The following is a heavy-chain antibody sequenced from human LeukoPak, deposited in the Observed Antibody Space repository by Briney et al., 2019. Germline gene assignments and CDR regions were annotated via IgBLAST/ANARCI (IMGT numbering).Heavy chain of an antibody. J-gene: IGHJ4*02. CDR1: GGTFSSYA. V-gene: IGHV1-69*05. D-gene: IGHD4-17*01. CDR2: IIPIFGTA. Sequence: SVEVSCKASGGTFSSYAISWVRQAPGQGLEWMGRIIPIFGTANYAQKFQGRVTITTDESTSTAYMELSSLRSEDTAVYYCARHLYGDYGEYYFDYWGQGTLVTVSS. CDR3: ARHLYGDYGEYYFDY.